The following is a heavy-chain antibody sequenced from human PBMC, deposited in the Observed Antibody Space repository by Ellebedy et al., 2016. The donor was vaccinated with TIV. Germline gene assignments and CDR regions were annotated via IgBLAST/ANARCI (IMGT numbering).Heavy chain of an antibody. V-gene: IGHV3-11*01. D-gene: IGHD2-15*01. CDR3: AKEVVVAANPRDY. J-gene: IGHJ4*02. CDR1: GFIFSDYY. CDR2: ISNSESST. Sequence: GESLKISCAASGFIFSDYYMSWIRQAPGKGLEWISYISNSESSTYYADSVKGRFTISRDNSKNTLYLQMNSLRAEDTAVYYCAKEVVVAANPRDYWGQGTLVTVSS.